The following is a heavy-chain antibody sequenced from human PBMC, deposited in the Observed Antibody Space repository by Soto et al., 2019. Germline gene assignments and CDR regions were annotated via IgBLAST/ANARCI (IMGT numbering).Heavy chain of an antibody. V-gene: IGHV1-18*04. CDR1: GYTFTSYG. Sequence: ASVKVSCKASGYTFTSYGISWVRQAPGQGLEWMGWISAYNGNTNYAQKLQGRVTMTTDTSTSTAYMELRGLRSDDTAVYYCARNPPYSSSSLHFDYWGQGTLVTVSS. CDR2: ISAYNGNT. J-gene: IGHJ4*02. D-gene: IGHD6-6*01. CDR3: ARNPPYSSSSLHFDY.